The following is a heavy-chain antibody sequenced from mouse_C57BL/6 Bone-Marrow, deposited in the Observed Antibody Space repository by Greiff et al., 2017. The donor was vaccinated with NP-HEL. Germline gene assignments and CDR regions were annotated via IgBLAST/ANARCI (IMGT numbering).Heavy chain of an antibody. CDR2: ISDGGSYT. CDR3: AREVGLRQTWFAY. J-gene: IGHJ3*01. V-gene: IGHV5-4*01. CDR1: GFTFSSYA. D-gene: IGHD2-4*01. Sequence: EVKLVESGGGLVKPGGSLKLSCAASGFTFSSYAMFWVRQTPEKRLEWVATISDGGSYTYYPDNVKGRFTISRDNAKNNLYLQMSHLKSEDTAMYYCAREVGLRQTWFAYWGQGTLVTVSA.